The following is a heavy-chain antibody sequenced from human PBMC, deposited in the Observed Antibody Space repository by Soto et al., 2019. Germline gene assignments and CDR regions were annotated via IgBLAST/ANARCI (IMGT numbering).Heavy chain of an antibody. CDR2: ISAYNGNT. CDR1: GYTFTSYG. CDR3: ARDLVVVVGNLGWFDP. J-gene: IGHJ5*02. V-gene: IGHV1-18*01. Sequence: QVQLVQSGAEVKKPGASVKVSCKASGYTFTSYGISWLRQAPGQGLEWMGWISAYNGNTNYAQKLQGRVTMTTDTSTSTAYMERRSLRSDDTAVYYCARDLVVVVGNLGWFDPWGQGTLVTVSS. D-gene: IGHD2-15*01.